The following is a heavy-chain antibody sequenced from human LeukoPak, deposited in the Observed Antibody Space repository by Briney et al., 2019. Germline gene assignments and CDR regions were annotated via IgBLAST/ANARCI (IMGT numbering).Heavy chain of an antibody. CDR3: ARAKWELGYYFDY. Sequence: PGGSLRLSCAASGFTFSSYSMNWVRQAPGKGLEWVSYISSSSSTIYYADSVKGRFTISRDNAKNSLYLQMNSLRAEDTAVYYCARAKWELGYYFDYWGQGTLVTVSS. D-gene: IGHD1-26*01. J-gene: IGHJ4*02. CDR1: GFTFSSYS. CDR2: ISSSSSTI. V-gene: IGHV3-48*01.